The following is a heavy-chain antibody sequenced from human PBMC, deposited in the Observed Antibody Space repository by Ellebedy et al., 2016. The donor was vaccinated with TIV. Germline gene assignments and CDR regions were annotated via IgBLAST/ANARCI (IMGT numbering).Heavy chain of an antibody. J-gene: IGHJ6*03. D-gene: IGHD3-10*01. CDR3: ARVGGGSGSYFYYYYYMDV. CDR2: IKQDGSEK. V-gene: IGHV3-7*01. CDR1: GFTFSSYW. Sequence: GGSLRLXXAASGFTFSSYWMSWVRQAPGKGLEWVANIKQDGSEKYYVDSVKGRFTISRDNAKNSLYLQMNSLRAEDTAVYYCARVGGGSGSYFYYYYYMDVWGKGTTVTVSS.